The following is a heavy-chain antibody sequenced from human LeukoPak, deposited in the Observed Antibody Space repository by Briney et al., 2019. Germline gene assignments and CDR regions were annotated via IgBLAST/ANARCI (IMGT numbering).Heavy chain of an antibody. V-gene: IGHV4-34*01. CDR1: GGSFSGYY. CDR3: ARGRRTKYSSSWYAY. Sequence: SETLSLTCAVYGGSFSGYYWSWIRRPPGKGLEWIGEINHSGSTNYNPSLKSRVTISVDTSKNQFSLKLSSVTAADTAVYYCARGRRTKYSSSWYAYRGQGTLVTVSS. CDR2: INHSGST. D-gene: IGHD6-13*01. J-gene: IGHJ4*02.